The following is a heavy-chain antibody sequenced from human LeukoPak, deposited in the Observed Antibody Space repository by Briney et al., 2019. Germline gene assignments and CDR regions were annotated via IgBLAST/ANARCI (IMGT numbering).Heavy chain of an antibody. CDR2: INPNSGNT. D-gene: IGHD3-3*01. Sequence: ASVKVSCKASGYTFTSYGISWVRQAPGQGLEWMGRINPNSGNTGYAQKFQGRVTITRNTSISTAYMELSSLRSEDTAVYYCARGYYYDFWSGYLNWFDPWGQGTLVTVSS. V-gene: IGHV1-8*03. CDR1: GYTFTSYG. J-gene: IGHJ5*02. CDR3: ARGYYYDFWSGYLNWFDP.